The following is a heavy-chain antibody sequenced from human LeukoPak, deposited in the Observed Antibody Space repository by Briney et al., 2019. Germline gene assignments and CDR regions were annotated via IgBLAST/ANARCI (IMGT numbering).Heavy chain of an antibody. V-gene: IGHV1-69*13. J-gene: IGHJ6*02. CDR1: GGTFSSYA. Sequence: SVKVSCKASGGTFSSYAISWVRQAPGQGLEWMGGIIPIFGTANYAQKFQGRVTITADESASTAYMELSSLRSEDTAVYYCARDETVVPYLAQNTGYYYYGMDVWGQGTTVTVSS. D-gene: IGHD2/OR15-2a*01. CDR2: IIPIFGTA. CDR3: ARDETVVPYLAQNTGYYYYGMDV.